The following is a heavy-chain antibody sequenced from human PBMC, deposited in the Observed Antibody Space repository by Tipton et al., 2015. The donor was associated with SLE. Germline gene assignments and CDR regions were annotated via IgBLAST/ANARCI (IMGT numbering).Heavy chain of an antibody. Sequence: TLSLTCTVSGGSIGNNQWSWIRQPAGRGLEWIGRVYNSGTSRYNPSLKSRVVVAMDASKNQVSLKLRSVTAADTAVYYCVRDLGSLWSRYGLDIWGQGTTVTVSS. D-gene: IGHD2-21*01. V-gene: IGHV4-4*07. CDR3: VRDLGSLWSRYGLDI. J-gene: IGHJ6*02. CDR2: VYNSGTS. CDR1: GGSIGNNQ.